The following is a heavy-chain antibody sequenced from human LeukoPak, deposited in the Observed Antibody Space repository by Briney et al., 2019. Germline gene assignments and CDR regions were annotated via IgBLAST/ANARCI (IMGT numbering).Heavy chain of an antibody. D-gene: IGHD4-17*01. CDR1: GYTFTGYY. J-gene: IGHJ5*02. V-gene: IGHV1-2*06. CDR2: INPNSGGT. CDR3: ARDPRWTDYGDYWFDP. Sequence: ASVKVSCKASGYTFTGYYMHWVRQAPGQGLEWMGRINPNSGGTNYAQKFQGRVTITRGTSISTAYMELSRLRSDDTAVYYCARDPRWTDYGDYWFDPWGQGTLVTVSS.